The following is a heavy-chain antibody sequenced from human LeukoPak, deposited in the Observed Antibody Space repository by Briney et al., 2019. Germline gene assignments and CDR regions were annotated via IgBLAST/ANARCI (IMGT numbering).Heavy chain of an antibody. V-gene: IGHV3-21*01. CDR3: AREDSYYYGSGSYPFDY. CDR2: ISSSSSYI. Sequence: GGSLTLSCAASGCTFSSYSMNWVRQAPGKGLEWVSSISSSSSYIYYADSVKGRFTISRDNAKNSLYLQMNSLRAEDTAVYYCAREDSYYYGSGSYPFDYWGQGTLVTVSS. CDR1: GCTFSSYS. D-gene: IGHD3-10*01. J-gene: IGHJ4*02.